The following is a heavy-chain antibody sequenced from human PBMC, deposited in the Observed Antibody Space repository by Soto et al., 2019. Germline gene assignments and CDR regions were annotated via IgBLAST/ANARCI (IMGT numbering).Heavy chain of an antibody. Sequence: GGSLRLSCAASGFTFSSYAMSWVRQAPGKGLEWVSAISGSGSSTYYADSVKGRFTISRDNSKNTLYLQMNSLRAEDTAVYYCAKGPTPRITIFGVVISNWFDPWGQGTLVTVSS. CDR2: ISGSGSST. D-gene: IGHD3-3*01. CDR1: GFTFSSYA. V-gene: IGHV3-23*01. CDR3: AKGPTPRITIFGVVISNWFDP. J-gene: IGHJ5*02.